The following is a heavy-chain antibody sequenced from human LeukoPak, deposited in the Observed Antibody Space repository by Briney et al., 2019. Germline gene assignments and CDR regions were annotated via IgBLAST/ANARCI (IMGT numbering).Heavy chain of an antibody. D-gene: IGHD6-13*01. CDR3: ASYSSTWHAIGN. CDR2: INSDGSST. J-gene: IGHJ4*02. V-gene: IGHV3-74*01. CDR1: GFTFSSYW. Sequence: GGSLRLSCAASGFTFSSYWMHWVRQAPGKGLVWVSRINSDGSSTSYADSVKGRFTISRDNAKNTLYLQMNSLRAEDTAVYYCASYSSTWHAIGNWGQGTLVTVSS.